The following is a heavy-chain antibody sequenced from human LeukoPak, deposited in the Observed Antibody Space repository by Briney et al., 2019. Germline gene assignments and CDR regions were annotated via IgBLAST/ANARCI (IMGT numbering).Heavy chain of an antibody. CDR1: GYTFTSYY. J-gene: IGHJ4*02. D-gene: IGHD1-26*01. CDR3: ARDGSGSYDFDY. V-gene: IGHV1-46*01. Sequence: GESLKISCKGSGYTFTSYYMHWVRQAPGQGLEWMGIINPSGGSTSYAQKFQGRVTMTRDTSTSTVYMELSSLRSEDTAVYYCARDGSGSYDFDYWGQGTLVTVSS. CDR2: INPSGGST.